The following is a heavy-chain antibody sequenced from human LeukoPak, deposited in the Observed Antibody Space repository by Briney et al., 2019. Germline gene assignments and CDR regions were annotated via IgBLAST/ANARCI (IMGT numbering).Heavy chain of an antibody. J-gene: IGHJ4*02. D-gene: IGHD3-10*01. V-gene: IGHV3-15*01. CDR2: IKSKTDGGTT. Sequence: GGSLRLSCAASGFTFSNAWMSWVRQAPGKGLEWVGRIKSKTDGGTTDYAAPVKGGFTISRDDSKNTLYLQMNSLKTEDTAVYYCTTGITMVRGVIHLIDYWGQGTLVTVSS. CDR1: GFTFSNAW. CDR3: TTGITMVRGVIHLIDY.